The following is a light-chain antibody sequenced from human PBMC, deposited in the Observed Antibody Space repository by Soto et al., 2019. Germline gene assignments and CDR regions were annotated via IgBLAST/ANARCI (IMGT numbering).Light chain of an antibody. CDR3: QQSYSTPGT. CDR2: AAS. CDR1: QSISSY. V-gene: IGKV1-39*01. J-gene: IGKJ2*02. Sequence: DIQMTQSPSSLSASVGDRVTITCRASQSISSYLNWYQQKPGKAPKLLIYAASSLQSGVPSRFSGSGSGTDFTLTISSLQPEDVVTYYCQQSYSTPGTFGQGTKLLIK.